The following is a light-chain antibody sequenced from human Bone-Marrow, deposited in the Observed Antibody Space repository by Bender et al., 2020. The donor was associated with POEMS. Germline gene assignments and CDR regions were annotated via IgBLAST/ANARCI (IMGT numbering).Light chain of an antibody. Sequence: QSALTQPASVSGSPGQSITISCTGTSSDVGSYNLVSWYQQHPGKAPKVLIYKDYKRPSGVSDRLSGSKSGNTASLTISGLQAEDEADYYCCSYAGSSTWVFGGGTKLTVL. CDR2: KDY. CDR3: CSYAGSSTWV. J-gene: IGLJ3*02. V-gene: IGLV2-23*01. CDR1: SSDVGSYNL.